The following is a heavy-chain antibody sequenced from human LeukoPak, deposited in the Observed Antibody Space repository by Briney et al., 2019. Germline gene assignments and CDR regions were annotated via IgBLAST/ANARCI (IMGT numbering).Heavy chain of an antibody. CDR3: ARVRYYDSSDYDY. CDR1: GYTFTSHY. CDR2: INPSGDYT. Sequence: GASVKVSCKASGYTFTSHYMHWVRQAPGQGLEWMGIINPSGDYTRYAQKFQGRVTMTRDTSISTAYMELSRLRSDDTAVYYCARVRYYDSSDYDYWGQGTLVTVSS. V-gene: IGHV1-46*01. J-gene: IGHJ4*02. D-gene: IGHD3-22*01.